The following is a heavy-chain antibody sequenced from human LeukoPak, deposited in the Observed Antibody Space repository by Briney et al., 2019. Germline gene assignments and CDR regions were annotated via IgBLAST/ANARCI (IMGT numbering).Heavy chain of an antibody. CDR3: VRDPAFGELLSCFDY. J-gene: IGHJ4*02. Sequence: GGSLRLSCAASGFTFGTYWMSWVRQAPGKGLEWVSYISSSGSPIYYADSVKGRFTISRDNAKSSLYLQMNSLRAEDTAVYSCVRDPAFGELLSCFDYWGQGTLVTVSS. CDR1: GFTFGTYW. D-gene: IGHD3-10*01. CDR2: ISSSGSPI. V-gene: IGHV3-48*04.